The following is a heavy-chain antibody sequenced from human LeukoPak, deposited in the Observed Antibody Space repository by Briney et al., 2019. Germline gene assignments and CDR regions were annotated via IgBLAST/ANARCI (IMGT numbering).Heavy chain of an antibody. CDR1: GFTFGDYA. V-gene: IGHV3-49*04. CDR3: TRDPGKWELLLLDY. J-gene: IGHJ4*02. Sequence: PGRSLRLSCTASGFTFGDYAMSWVRQAPGKGLEWVGFIRSKAYDGTTEYAASVKGRFTISRDDSKSIAYLQMNSLKTEDTAVYYCTRDPGKWELLLLDYWGQGTLVTVSS. D-gene: IGHD1-26*01. CDR2: IRSKAYDGTT.